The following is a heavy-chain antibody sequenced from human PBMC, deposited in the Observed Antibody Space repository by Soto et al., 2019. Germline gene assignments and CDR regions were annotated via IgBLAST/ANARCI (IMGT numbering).Heavy chain of an antibody. D-gene: IGHD6-13*01. CDR1: GGSISSGGYY. V-gene: IGHV4-31*03. J-gene: IGHJ4*02. Sequence: SETLSLTCTVPGGSISSGGYYWSWIRQHPGKGLEWIGYIYYSGSTYYNPSLKSRVTISVDTSKNQFSLKLSSVTAADTAVYYCARGAAAGKEYFDYWGQGTLVTVSS. CDR3: ARGAAAGKEYFDY. CDR2: IYYSGST.